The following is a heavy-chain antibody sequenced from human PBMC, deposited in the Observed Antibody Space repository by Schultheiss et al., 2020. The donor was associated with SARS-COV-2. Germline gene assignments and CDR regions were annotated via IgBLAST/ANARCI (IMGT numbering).Heavy chain of an antibody. CDR2: IYHSGST. V-gene: IGHV4-38-2*02. CDR3: ARGGTRITMVRGVGSYGMDV. J-gene: IGHJ6*02. Sequence: SETLSLTCTVSGYSISSGYYWGWIRQPPGKGLEWIGSIYHSGSTYYNPSLKSRVTISVDTSKNQFSLKLSSVTAADTAVYYCARGGTRITMVRGVGSYGMDVWGQGTTVTVSS. CDR1: GYSISSGYY. D-gene: IGHD3-10*01.